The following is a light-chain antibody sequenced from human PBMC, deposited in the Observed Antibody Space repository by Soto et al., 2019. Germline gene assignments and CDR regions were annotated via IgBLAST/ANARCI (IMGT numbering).Light chain of an antibody. CDR2: GNS. CDR1: SSNIGAGYD. V-gene: IGLV1-40*01. J-gene: IGLJ3*02. Sequence: QSVLTQPPSVSGAPGQRVTISCTGSSSNIGAGYDVHWYQQLLGTAPKLLIYGNSNRPSGVPDRFSGSKSGTSVSLAITGLQAEDEADYYCQFYDSSLSGWVFGGGTKLPVL. CDR3: QFYDSSLSGWV.